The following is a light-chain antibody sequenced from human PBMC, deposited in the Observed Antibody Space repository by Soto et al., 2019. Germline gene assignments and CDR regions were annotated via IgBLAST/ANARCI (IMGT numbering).Light chain of an antibody. CDR3: QTWDTATLAV. V-gene: IGLV4-69*01. CDR1: SGHSNYA. Sequence: QPVLTQSPSASASLGASVKLTCTLSSGHSNYAIAWHQQQPEKGPRFLMKINSDGSHSKGDGIPDRFSGSSSGAERYLTISSLQSEDEADYYCQTWDTATLAVFGGGTQLTVL. J-gene: IGLJ7*01. CDR2: INSDGSH.